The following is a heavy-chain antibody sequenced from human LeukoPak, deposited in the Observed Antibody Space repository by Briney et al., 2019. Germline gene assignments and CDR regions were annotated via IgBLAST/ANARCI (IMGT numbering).Heavy chain of an antibody. D-gene: IGHD1-1*01. CDR2: IKQDGGEK. CDR1: GFTFSEHG. CDR3: VEVGRTSLSLGR. Sequence: GGSLRLSCTASGFTFSEHGMSWVRQAPGKGLEWVANIKQDGGEKHYVDSVKGRFTISRDNAQNLLYLQMNSLRGEDTAVYYCVEVGRTSLSLGRWGQGTLVTVSS. V-gene: IGHV3-7*03. J-gene: IGHJ4*02.